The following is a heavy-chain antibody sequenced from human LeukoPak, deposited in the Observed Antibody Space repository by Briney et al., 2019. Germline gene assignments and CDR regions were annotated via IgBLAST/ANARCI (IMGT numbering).Heavy chain of an antibody. CDR2: IQRDGSEK. D-gene: IGHD1-1*01. CDR3: TRRDDYNYYYGMDV. J-gene: IGHJ6*02. V-gene: IGHV3-7*03. CDR1: GFTFSNSW. Sequence: GESLKLSCAASGFTFSNSWMHWVRQAPGKGLEWVANIQRDGSEKYYVDSVKGRFTISRDNAKNSLSLQMNSLRAEDTAVYYCTRRDDYNYYYGMDVWGQGTTVTVSS.